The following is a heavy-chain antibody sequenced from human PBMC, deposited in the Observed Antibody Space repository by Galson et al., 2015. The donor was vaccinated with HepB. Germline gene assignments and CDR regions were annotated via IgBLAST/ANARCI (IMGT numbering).Heavy chain of an antibody. CDR2: ITGSGGST. CDR3: AKVPNFYCSGGNCYFDY. Sequence: SLRLSCAASGFTFSSYAMSWVRQAPGKGLEWVSGITGSGGSTYYADFVKGRLTISRDNSKNTLYLQMNSLRAEDTAIYYCAKVPNFYCSGGNCYFDYWGQGTLVTVSS. J-gene: IGHJ4*02. V-gene: IGHV3-23*01. CDR1: GFTFSSYA. D-gene: IGHD2-15*01.